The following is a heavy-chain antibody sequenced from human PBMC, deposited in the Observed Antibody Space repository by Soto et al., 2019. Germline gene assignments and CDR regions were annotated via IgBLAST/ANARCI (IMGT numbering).Heavy chain of an antibody. D-gene: IGHD6-6*01. V-gene: IGHV3-23*01. Sequence: GGSLRLSCAASRFTFNNYAMNWVRQAPGKGLEWVSVITGRGGSAYYADSVKGRFTISRDNTRDTLYLQMNSLRAEDTAVYYCAKELYTSSSEWGYYYGMDVWGQGTTVTVSS. CDR3: AKELYTSSSEWGYYYGMDV. J-gene: IGHJ6*02. CDR1: RFTFNNYA. CDR2: ITGRGGSA.